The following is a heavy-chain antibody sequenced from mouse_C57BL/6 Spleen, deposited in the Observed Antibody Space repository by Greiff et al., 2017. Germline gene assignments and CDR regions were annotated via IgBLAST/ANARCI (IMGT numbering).Heavy chain of an antibody. J-gene: IGHJ3*01. CDR1: G. CDR3: ARSETGTKFAY. Sequence: VQWVESGAELARPGASVKLSCKASGISWVKQRTGQGLEWIGEIYPRSGNTYYNEKFKGKATLTADKSSSTAYMELRSLTSEDSAVYFCARSETGTKFAYWGQGTLVTVSA. D-gene: IGHD4-1*01. V-gene: IGHV1-81*01. CDR2: IYPRSGNT.